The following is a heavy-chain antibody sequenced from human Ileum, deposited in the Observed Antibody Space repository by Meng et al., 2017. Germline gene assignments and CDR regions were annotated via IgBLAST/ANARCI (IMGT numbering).Heavy chain of an antibody. J-gene: IGHJ4*02. CDR1: GGSISSYY. Sequence: QVQLQASGPGLVKPSETLSLTCTVSGGSISSYYWSWIRQPPGKGLEWIGYIYYNGSTNYNPSLKSRLTMSVDTSKNQFSLKLSSVTAADTAVYYCARREYDSRGYYFDYWGQGTLVTVSS. V-gene: IGHV4-59*08. D-gene: IGHD3-22*01. CDR2: IYYNGST. CDR3: ARREYDSRGYYFDY.